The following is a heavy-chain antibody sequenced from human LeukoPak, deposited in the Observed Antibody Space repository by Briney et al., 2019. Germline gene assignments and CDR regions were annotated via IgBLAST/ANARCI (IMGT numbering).Heavy chain of an antibody. V-gene: IGHV3-48*04. J-gene: IGHJ4*02. CDR1: GFTFSSYS. D-gene: IGHD6-19*01. CDR2: ISSSSSTI. CDR3: ARGGSGWLYYFDY. Sequence: PEGSLRLSCAASGFTFSSYSMNWVRQAPGKGLEWVSYISSSSSTIYYADSVKGRFTISRDNAKNSLYLQMNSLRAEDTAVYYCARGGSGWLYYFDYWGQGTLVTVSS.